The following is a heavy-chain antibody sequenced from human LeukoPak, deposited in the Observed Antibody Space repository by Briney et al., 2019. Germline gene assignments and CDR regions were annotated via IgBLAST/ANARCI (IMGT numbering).Heavy chain of an antibody. Sequence: GGSLRLSCTASVLTLCKFRMIWPRQAPGKGLEWVASIKQDGSEKYYVDSVKGRFTISRDNAKNSLYLQMNTLRAEDTAVYNCIRDRAYSTYDCWGQGTLVTVSS. CDR2: IKQDGSEK. J-gene: IGHJ4*02. CDR1: VLTLCKFR. D-gene: IGHD2/OR15-2a*01. V-gene: IGHV3-7*01. CDR3: IRDRAYSTYDC.